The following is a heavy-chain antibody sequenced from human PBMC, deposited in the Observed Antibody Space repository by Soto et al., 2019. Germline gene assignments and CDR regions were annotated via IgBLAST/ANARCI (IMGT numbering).Heavy chain of an antibody. J-gene: IGHJ6*02. V-gene: IGHV1-46*01. D-gene: IGHD2-21*02. CDR3: ARVQMGPRRDFMDV. CDR1: IDRFTYSF. Sequence: XSVKGSCKASIDRFTYSFFHWVRQAPGQGLEWMGITNPHGRTTNYEQRFKGRVNMTWDTSASTVYMEVTSLRPEDTAVYYCARVQMGPRRDFMDVWGQGPRVTVSS. CDR2: TNPHGRTT.